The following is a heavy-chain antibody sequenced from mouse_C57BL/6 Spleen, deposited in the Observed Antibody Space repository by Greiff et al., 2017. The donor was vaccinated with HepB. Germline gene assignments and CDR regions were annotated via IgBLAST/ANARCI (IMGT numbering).Heavy chain of an antibody. Sequence: EVQRVESGGGLVKPGGSLKLSCAASGFTFSSYAMSWVRQTPEKRLEWVATISDGGSYTYYPDNVKGRFTISRDNAKNNLYLQMSHLKSEDTAMYYCARVYYDYDVIWYFDVWGTGTTVTVSS. CDR3: ARVYYDYDVIWYFDV. J-gene: IGHJ1*03. CDR2: ISDGGSYT. D-gene: IGHD2-4*01. CDR1: GFTFSSYA. V-gene: IGHV5-4*01.